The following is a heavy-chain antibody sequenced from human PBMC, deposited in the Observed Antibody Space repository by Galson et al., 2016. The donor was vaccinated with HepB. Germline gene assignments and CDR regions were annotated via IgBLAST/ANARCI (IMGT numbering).Heavy chain of an antibody. J-gene: IGHJ6*02. D-gene: IGHD2-8*01. V-gene: IGHV1-69*13. CDR3: ARFDCSDGICYSNMGAAGTKAGMDV. CDR1: GGTFSSYA. CDR2: IIPIFGSA. Sequence: SVKVSCKASGGTFSSYAISWVRQAPGQGLEWMGGIIPIFGSANYAQKFQGRVTITAGESTSTAYMELSSLRSEDTAVYYCARFDCSDGICYSNMGAAGTKAGMDVWGQGTTVTVSS.